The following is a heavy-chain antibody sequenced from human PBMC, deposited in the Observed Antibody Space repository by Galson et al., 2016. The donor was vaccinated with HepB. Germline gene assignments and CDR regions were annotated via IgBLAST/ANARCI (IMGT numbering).Heavy chain of an antibody. CDR2: ISVYNGDT. CDR3: ARGAGGYFDY. CDR1: GYSFTSYS. J-gene: IGHJ4*02. V-gene: IGHV1-18*01. D-gene: IGHD1-26*01. Sequence: SVKVSCKASGYSFTSYSLSWVRQAPGQGLEWMAWISVYNGDTNYAQELQGRVTMTTDTSTSTAYMELRSLRADDTAVYYCARGAGGYFDYWVQGSLVTVSS.